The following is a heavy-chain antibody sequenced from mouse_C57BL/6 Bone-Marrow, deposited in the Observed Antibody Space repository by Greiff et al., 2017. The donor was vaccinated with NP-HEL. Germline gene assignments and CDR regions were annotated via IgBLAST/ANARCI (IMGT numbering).Heavy chain of an antibody. Sequence: EVNLVESGGDLVKPGGSLKLSCAASGFTFSSYGMSWVRQTPDKRLEWVATISSGGSYTYYPDSVKGRFTISRDNAKNTLYLQKSSLKSEDTAMYYCARHCWGVDYWGQGTTLTVSS. CDR3: ARHCWGVDY. J-gene: IGHJ2*01. CDR2: ISSGGSYT. V-gene: IGHV5-6*01. D-gene: IGHD4-1*01. CDR1: GFTFSSYG.